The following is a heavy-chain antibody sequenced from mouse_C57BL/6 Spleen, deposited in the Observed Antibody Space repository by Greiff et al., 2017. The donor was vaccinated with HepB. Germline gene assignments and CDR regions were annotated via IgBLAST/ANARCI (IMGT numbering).Heavy chain of an antibody. CDR1: GFTFSSYG. D-gene: IGHD1-1*01. CDR2: ISSGGSYT. CDR3: ARFPDYYGSSHYYFDY. J-gene: IGHJ2*01. Sequence: EVKLVESGGDLVKPGGSLKLSCAASGFTFSSYGMSWVRQTPDKRLEWVATISSGGSYTYYPDSVKGRFTISRDNAKNTLYLQMSSLKSEDTAMYYCARFPDYYGSSHYYFDYWGQGTTLTVSS. V-gene: IGHV5-6*01.